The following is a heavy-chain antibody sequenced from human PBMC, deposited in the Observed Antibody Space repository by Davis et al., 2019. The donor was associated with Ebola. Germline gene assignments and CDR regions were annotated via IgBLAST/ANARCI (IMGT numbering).Heavy chain of an antibody. CDR1: GFSFSSYW. CDR3: ARVSGGYCSSTSCYYYYGMDV. V-gene: IGHV3-7*03. D-gene: IGHD2-2*01. J-gene: IGHJ6*02. Sequence: GGSLRLSCAASGFSFSSYWMSWVRQAPGKGLEWVASIKQDGSEKYYVDSVKGRFTISRDNAKNSLYLQMNSLRAEDTAVYYCARVSGGYCSSTSCYYYYGMDVWGQGTTVTVSS. CDR2: IKQDGSEK.